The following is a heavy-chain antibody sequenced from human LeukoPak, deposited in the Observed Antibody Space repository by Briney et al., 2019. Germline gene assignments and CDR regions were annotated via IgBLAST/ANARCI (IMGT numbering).Heavy chain of an antibody. J-gene: IGHJ6*02. V-gene: IGHV3-48*01. D-gene: IGHD3-10*01. CDR3: ATFGELNPYGMDV. CDR2: ISSSSSTI. CDR1: GFTFSSYS. Sequence: GGSLRLSCAASGFTFSSYSMNWVRQAPGKGLEWVSYISSSSSTIYYADSVKGRFTISRDNAKNSLNLQMNSLRAEDTAVYYCATFGELNPYGMDVWGQGTTVTVSS.